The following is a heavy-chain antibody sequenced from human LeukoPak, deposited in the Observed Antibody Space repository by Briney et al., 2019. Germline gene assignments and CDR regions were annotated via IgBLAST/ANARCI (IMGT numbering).Heavy chain of an antibody. Sequence: PWDTLSLACTVSGASISSYYWSSVRQPPGKGLGWGGYINYSGRTTYNPSRKSRVTISVDTPKNQCSLRLISVTAADTAVYYCASDRLYMDVWAKETTDTIS. CDR1: GASISSYY. CDR2: INYSGRT. V-gene: IGHV4-59*07. CDR3: ASDRLYMDV. J-gene: IGHJ6*03.